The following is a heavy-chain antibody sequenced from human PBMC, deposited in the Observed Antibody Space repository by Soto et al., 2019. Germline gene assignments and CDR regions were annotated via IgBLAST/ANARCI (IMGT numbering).Heavy chain of an antibody. J-gene: IGHJ4*02. CDR2: IYYSGST. V-gene: IGHV4-39*01. Sequence: SETLSLTCTVSGGSISSSSYYWGWIRQPPGKGLEWIGSIYYSGSTYYNPSLKSRVTISVDTSKNQFSLELSSVTAADTAVYYCARSSSIAARAGPLYYFEYWGQGTLVTVSS. CDR1: GGSISSSSYY. D-gene: IGHD6-6*01. CDR3: ARSSSIAARAGPLYYFEY.